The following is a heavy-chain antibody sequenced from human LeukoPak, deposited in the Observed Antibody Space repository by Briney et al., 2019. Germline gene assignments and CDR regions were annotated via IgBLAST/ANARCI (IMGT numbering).Heavy chain of an antibody. D-gene: IGHD3-16*01. CDR3: AKDLAYDYVWGSYLD. V-gene: IGHV3-23*01. Sequence: GGSLRLSCAASGFTFSNAWMNWVRQAPGKGLEWVSAISGSGGSTYYADSVKGRFTISRDNSKNTLYLQMNSLRAEDTAVYYCAKDLAYDYVWGSYLDWGQGTLVTVSS. CDR1: GFTFSNAW. CDR2: ISGSGGST. J-gene: IGHJ4*02.